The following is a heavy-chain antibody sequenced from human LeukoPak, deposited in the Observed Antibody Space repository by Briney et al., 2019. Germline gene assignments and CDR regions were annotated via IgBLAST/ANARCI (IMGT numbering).Heavy chain of an antibody. CDR3: ASKLTYNSRGFDI. CDR2: ISGSDGRT. Sequence: GGSLRLSCAASGFTFSSYAMNWVRQAPGRGLEWVSTISGSDGRTYYADSVKGRFTISRDNSKSTLYLQMNSLRAEDTAVYYCASKLTYNSRGFDIWGQGTMVTVSS. V-gene: IGHV3-23*01. D-gene: IGHD5-24*01. J-gene: IGHJ3*02. CDR1: GFTFSSYA.